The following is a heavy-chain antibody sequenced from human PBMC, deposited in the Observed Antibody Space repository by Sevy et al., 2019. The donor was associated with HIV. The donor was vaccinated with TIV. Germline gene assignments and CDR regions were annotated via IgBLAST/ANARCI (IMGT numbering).Heavy chain of an antibody. CDR3: ARAKGYSSGWYEVDAFDI. D-gene: IGHD6-19*01. CDR2: INSDGSST. V-gene: IGHV3-74*01. CDR1: GFTFSSYW. Sequence: GSLRLSCAASGFTFSSYWMHWVRQAPGKGLVWVSRINSDGSSTSYADSVKGRFTISRDNAKNTLYLQMNSLRAEDTAVYYCARAKGYSSGWYEVDAFDIWGQGTMVTVSS. J-gene: IGHJ3*02.